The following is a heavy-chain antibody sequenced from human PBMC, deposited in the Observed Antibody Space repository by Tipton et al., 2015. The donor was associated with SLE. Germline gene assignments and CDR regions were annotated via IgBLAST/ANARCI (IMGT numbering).Heavy chain of an antibody. D-gene: IGHD6-13*01. CDR2: NNHSGST. Sequence: TLSLTCAVYGGSFSGYYWSWIRQPPGKGLEWIGANNHSGSTNYNPSLKSRVTISVDTSKNQFSLKLSSVTAADTAVYYCATALAAAGPFDYWGQGTLVTVSS. J-gene: IGHJ4*02. CDR3: ATALAAAGPFDY. CDR1: GGSFSGYY. V-gene: IGHV4-34*01.